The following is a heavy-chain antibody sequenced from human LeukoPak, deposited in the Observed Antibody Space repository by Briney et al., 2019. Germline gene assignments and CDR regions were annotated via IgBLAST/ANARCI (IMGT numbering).Heavy chain of an antibody. CDR3: ARGPAASGYYDSRGRYGYFDY. D-gene: IGHD3-22*01. CDR2: ISSSGSTI. Sequence: HPGGSLRLSCAASGFTFSSYEMNWVRQAPGKGLEWVSYISSSGSTIYYADSVKGRFTISRDNAKNSLYLQMNSLRAEDTAVYYCARGPAASGYYDSRGRYGYFDYWGQGTLVTVSS. V-gene: IGHV3-48*03. CDR1: GFTFSSYE. J-gene: IGHJ4*02.